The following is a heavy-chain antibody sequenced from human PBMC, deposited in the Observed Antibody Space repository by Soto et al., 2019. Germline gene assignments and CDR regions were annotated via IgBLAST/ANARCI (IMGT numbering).Heavy chain of an antibody. CDR1: RFTFSTYC. CDR3: AKEGVSFSTSCSRCYGLDV. Sequence: QVQLVESGGGVVQPGRSLRLSCAASRFTFSTYCMHWVRQAPGKGLEWVAALSHDGSNKYYAGSVKGRFTISRDNSKNTLYLEMDSLRLDDTAVYYCAKEGVSFSTSCSRCYGLDVWGQGTPVTVSS. V-gene: IGHV3-30*18. CDR2: LSHDGSNK. J-gene: IGHJ6*02. D-gene: IGHD2-2*01.